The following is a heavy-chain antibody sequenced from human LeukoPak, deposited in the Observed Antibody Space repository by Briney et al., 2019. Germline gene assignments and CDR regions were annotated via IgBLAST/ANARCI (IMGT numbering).Heavy chain of an antibody. J-gene: IGHJ5*02. V-gene: IGHV4-4*02. CDR2: IYHSGST. CDR1: GGSISSSNW. Sequence: SETLSLTCAVSGGSISSSNWWSWVRQPPGKGLEWIGEIYHSGSTNYNPSLKSRVTISVDTSKNQFSLKLSSVTAADTAVYYCARGSSSWYIRFDPWGQGTLVTVSS. D-gene: IGHD6-13*01. CDR3: ARGSSSWYIRFDP.